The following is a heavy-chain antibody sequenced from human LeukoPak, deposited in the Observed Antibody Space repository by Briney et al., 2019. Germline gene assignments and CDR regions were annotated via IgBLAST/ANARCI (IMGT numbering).Heavy chain of an antibody. J-gene: IGHJ4*02. Sequence: GGSLRLSCAASGFTFSSYAMHWVRQAPDKGLEWMAVISDGGSDKYYADSVRGRFTISRDNSENTLSLQMSSLRAEDTAVYYCPRGISSGIVVTAIAYWGQGTLVTVSS. CDR3: PRGISSGIVVTAIAY. CDR1: GFTFSSYA. V-gene: IGHV3-30-3*01. CDR2: ISDGGSDK. D-gene: IGHD2-21*02.